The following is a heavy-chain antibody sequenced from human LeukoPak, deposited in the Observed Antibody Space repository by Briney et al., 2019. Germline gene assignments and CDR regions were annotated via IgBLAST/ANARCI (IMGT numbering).Heavy chain of an antibody. D-gene: IGHD3-9*01. CDR3: THETQFAWLFFFFDF. J-gene: IGHJ4*02. Sequence: GGSLRLSCAVSGLKFSDAWMSWVRQAPGKGLEWVGRIKSKGAGGTTEYAAPVKGRFIISRDDSKNMVYLEMCSLKTEDTAVYYCTHETQFAWLFFFFDFWGQGTLVTVSS. CDR1: GLKFSDAW. CDR2: IKSKGAGGTT. V-gene: IGHV3-15*01.